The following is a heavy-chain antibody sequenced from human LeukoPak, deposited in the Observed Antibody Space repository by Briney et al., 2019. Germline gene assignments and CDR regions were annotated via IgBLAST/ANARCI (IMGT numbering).Heavy chain of an antibody. D-gene: IGHD3-9*01. CDR1: GYSFTSYW. CDR2: IYPGDSDT. J-gene: IGHJ6*04. CDR3: AKHRSYNFLTGPYGMDV. Sequence: GESLKISCKGSGYSFTSYWIGWVRQMPGKGLEWMGIIYPGDSDTRYSPSFQGQVTISADKSISTAYLQWSSLKASDTAMYYCAKHRSYNFLTGPYGMDVGGKGTTVTVSS. V-gene: IGHV5-51*01.